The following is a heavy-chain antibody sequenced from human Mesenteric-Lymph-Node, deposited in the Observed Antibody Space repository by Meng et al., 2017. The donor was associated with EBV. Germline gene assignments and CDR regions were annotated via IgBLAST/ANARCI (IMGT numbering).Heavy chain of an antibody. CDR2: IYYSGST. CDR3: ARVEQWLLYFDY. D-gene: IGHD6-19*01. J-gene: IGHJ4*02. CDR1: GGSSSSGGYY. V-gene: IGHV4-30-4*01. Sequence: QVRLHTPGPGLVKPSQTLSLTCAASGGSSSSGGYYWSWILQPPGNGLEWIGYIYYSGSTYYNPSLKSRVTISVDTSKNQFSLKLSSVTAADTAVYYCARVEQWLLYFDYWGQGTLVTVSS.